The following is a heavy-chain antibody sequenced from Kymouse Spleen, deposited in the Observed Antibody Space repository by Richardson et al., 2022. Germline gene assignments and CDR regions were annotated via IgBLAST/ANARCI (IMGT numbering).Heavy chain of an antibody. CDR2: IKSKTDGGTT. V-gene: IGHV3-15*01. CDR3: TTAPYYDILTGDY. Sequence: EVQLVESGGGLVKPGGSLRLSCAASGFTFSNAWMSWVRQAPGKGLEWVGRIKSKTDGGTTDYAAPVKGRFTISRDDSKNTLYLQMNSLKTEDTAVYYCTTAPYYDILTGDYWGQGTLVTVSS. D-gene: IGHD3-9*01. J-gene: IGHJ4*02. CDR1: GFTFSNAW.